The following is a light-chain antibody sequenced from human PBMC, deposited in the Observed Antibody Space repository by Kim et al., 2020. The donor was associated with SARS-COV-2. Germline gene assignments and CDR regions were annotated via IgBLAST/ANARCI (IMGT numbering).Light chain of an antibody. CDR1: SLRSYY. V-gene: IGLV3-19*01. CDR2: GKN. J-gene: IGLJ2*01. Sequence: SSELTQDPAVSVALGQTVRITCQGDSLRSYYATWYQQKPGQAPILVIYGKNNRPSGTPDRFSGSSSGNTASLTITGTQAGDEADYYCTSRDSNDNVVFGG. CDR3: TSRDSNDNVV.